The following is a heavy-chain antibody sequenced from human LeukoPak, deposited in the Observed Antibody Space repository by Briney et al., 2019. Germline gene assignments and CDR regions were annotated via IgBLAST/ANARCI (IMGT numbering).Heavy chain of an antibody. J-gene: IGHJ5*02. Sequence: GGSLRLSCAASGFTFSSYAMHWVRQAPGKGLEWVAVISYDGSNKYYADSVKGRFTISRDNSKNTLYLQMNSLRAEDTAVYYCARDSYRRDYRVSVYNWFDPWGQGTLVTVSS. CDR3: ARDSYRRDYRVSVYNWFDP. D-gene: IGHD4-11*01. V-gene: IGHV3-30*04. CDR2: ISYDGSNK. CDR1: GFTFSSYA.